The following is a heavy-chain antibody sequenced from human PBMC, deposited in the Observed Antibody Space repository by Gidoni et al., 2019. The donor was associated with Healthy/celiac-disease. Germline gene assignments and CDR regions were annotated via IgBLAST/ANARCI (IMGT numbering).Heavy chain of an antibody. Sequence: QVQLQESGLGLVKPSETLSLTCTVSGGSISSYYWSWIRQPPGKGLEWIGYIYYSGSTNYNPSLKSRVTISVDTSKNQFSLKLSSVTAADTAVYYCARAPSYCSGGSCYPTGEDYWGQGTLVTVSS. CDR1: GGSISSYY. D-gene: IGHD2-15*01. V-gene: IGHV4-59*01. J-gene: IGHJ4*02. CDR2: IYYSGST. CDR3: ARAPSYCSGGSCYPTGEDY.